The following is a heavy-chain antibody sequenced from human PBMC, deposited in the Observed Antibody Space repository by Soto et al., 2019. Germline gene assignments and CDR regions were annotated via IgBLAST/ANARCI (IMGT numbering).Heavy chain of an antibody. Sequence: EVQLVEPGGGLVQPGGSLRLSCAASGFTFSSYSMNWVRQAPGKGLEWVSYISSSSSTIYYADSVKGRFTISRDNAKKSLYLQMNSLRAEDTAVYYCARHPERIAQIGWFDPWGQGTLVTVSS. D-gene: IGHD6-13*01. CDR3: ARHPERIAQIGWFDP. J-gene: IGHJ5*02. CDR2: ISSSSSTI. V-gene: IGHV3-48*01. CDR1: GFTFSSYS.